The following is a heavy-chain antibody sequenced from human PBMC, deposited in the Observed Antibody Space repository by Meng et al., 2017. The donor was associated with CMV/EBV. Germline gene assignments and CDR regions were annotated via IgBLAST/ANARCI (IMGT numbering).Heavy chain of an antibody. D-gene: IGHD2-2*02. J-gene: IGHJ6*02. Sequence: GESLKISCAASGFTFSSYAMHWVRQAPGKGLEWVAVISYDGSNKYYADSVKGRFTISRDNSKNTLYLQMNSLRAEDTAVYYCARDHFVVVPAAIGGGSGLGYYYGMDVWGQGTTVTVSS. CDR2: ISYDGSNK. V-gene: IGHV3-30*04. CDR1: GFTFSSYA. CDR3: ARDHFVVVPAAIGGGSGLGYYYGMDV.